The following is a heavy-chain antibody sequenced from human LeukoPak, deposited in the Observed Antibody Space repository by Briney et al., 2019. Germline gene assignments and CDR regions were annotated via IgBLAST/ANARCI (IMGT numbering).Heavy chain of an antibody. V-gene: IGHV1-18*01. CDR3: ARVPSTIGAGWFDP. J-gene: IGHJ5*02. D-gene: IGHD1-26*01. CDR1: GYTFTSYG. CDR2: ISAYNGNT. Sequence: ASVKVSCKASGYTFTSYGISWVRQAPGQGLEWMGWISAYNGNTNYAQKLQGRVTMTTDTSTSTAYMELSRLRSDDTAVYYCARVPSTIGAGWFDPWGQGTLVTVSS.